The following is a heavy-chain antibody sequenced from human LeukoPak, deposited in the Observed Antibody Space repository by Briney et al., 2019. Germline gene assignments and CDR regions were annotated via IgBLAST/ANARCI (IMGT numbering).Heavy chain of an antibody. Sequence: ASVKVSCKASGYTFTGYYMHWVRQAPGQGLEWMGWINPNSGGTNYAQKFQGRVTMTRDTSISTAYMELSRLRSDDTAVYYCARRSYTGYSSSWSSDYDYWGQGTPVTVSS. D-gene: IGHD6-13*01. CDR1: GYTFTGYY. CDR3: ARRSYTGYSSSWSSDYDY. J-gene: IGHJ4*02. CDR2: INPNSGGT. V-gene: IGHV1-2*02.